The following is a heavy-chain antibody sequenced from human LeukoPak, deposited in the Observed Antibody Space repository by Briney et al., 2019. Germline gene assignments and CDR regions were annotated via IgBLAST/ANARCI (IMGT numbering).Heavy chain of an antibody. J-gene: IGHJ4*02. CDR3: ASTMVRGVIIFDY. V-gene: IGHV1-69*13. Sequence: ASVKVSCKASGGTFSSYATSWVRQAPGQGLEWMGGIIPIFGTANYAQKFQGRVTITADESTSTAYMELSSMRSEDTAVYYCASTMVRGVIIFDYWGQGTLVTVSS. CDR2: IIPIFGTA. D-gene: IGHD3-10*01. CDR1: GGTFSSYA.